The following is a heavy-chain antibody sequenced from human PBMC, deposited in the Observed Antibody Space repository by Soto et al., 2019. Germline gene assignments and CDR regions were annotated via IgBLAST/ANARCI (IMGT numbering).Heavy chain of an antibody. Sequence: KTSETLSLTCTVSGASVSTGVYYWTWIRQHPGNGLEWIGYIDNSGATYYNPSLTGRVGISVDTSKNQFSLNLQSLTAADTAFYYCAGAVSDFDVRRYRTSYFDQWGHGILVTVSS. CDR1: GASVSTGVYY. J-gene: IGHJ4*01. V-gene: IGHV4-31*03. CDR2: IDNSGAT. CDR3: AGAVSDFDVRRYRTSYFDQ. D-gene: IGHD3-10*02.